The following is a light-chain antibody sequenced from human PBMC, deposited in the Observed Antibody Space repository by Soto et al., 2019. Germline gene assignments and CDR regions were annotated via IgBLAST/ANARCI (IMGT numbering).Light chain of an antibody. CDR3: QQCGSSPIT. Sequence: EIVSTQSPGTLSLSPGERATLSCRASQSVSSSYLAWYQQKPGQAPRLLIYGASSRATGIPDRFSGSGSGTDFTLTISRLEPEAFAVYYCQQCGSSPITFGKGTRLEIK. J-gene: IGKJ5*01. V-gene: IGKV3-20*01. CDR2: GAS. CDR1: QSVSSSY.